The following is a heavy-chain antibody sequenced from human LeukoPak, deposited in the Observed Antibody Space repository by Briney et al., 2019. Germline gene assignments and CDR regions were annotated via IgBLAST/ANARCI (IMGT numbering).Heavy chain of an antibody. J-gene: IGHJ4*02. V-gene: IGHV5-51*01. CDR1: GYSFTSYW. CDR2: IYPGYSDT. Sequence: EESLKTSCKGFGYSFTSYWIAWVRQLPGKGLEWMGIIYPGYSDTRNSTSFQGQVTMSTDKSISTAYLQWSSLKASDTAMYYCARRIAVADYYFDYWGQGTLSPSPQ. D-gene: IGHD6-19*01. CDR3: ARRIAVADYYFDY.